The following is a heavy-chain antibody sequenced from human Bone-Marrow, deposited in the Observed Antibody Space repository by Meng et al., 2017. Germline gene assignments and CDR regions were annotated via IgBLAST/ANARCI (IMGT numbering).Heavy chain of an antibody. CDR1: AYTFTSYG. CDR3: ARDLLEGYYDSSGYYFREVRLDY. Sequence: VFCKASAYTFTSYGISWVRQAPVQGLEWMGRIIPILGIANYAQKFQGRVTITADKSTSKAYMVLSSLRSEDTAVYYCARDLLEGYYDSSGYYFREVRLDYWGQGTLVTVSS. V-gene: IGHV1-69*04. J-gene: IGHJ4*02. CDR2: IIPILGIA. D-gene: IGHD3-22*01.